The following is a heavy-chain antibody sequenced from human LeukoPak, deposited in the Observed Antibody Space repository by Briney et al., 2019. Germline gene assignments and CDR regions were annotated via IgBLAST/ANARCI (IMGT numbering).Heavy chain of an antibody. CDR2: MNPNSGNT. Sequence: ASVKVSCKASGYTFTSYDINWVRQATGQGLEWMGWMNPNSGNTGYAQKFQGRVTITRNTSISTAYMELSSLRSEDTAVYYCARDVLLWFGEEDWFDPWGQGTLVTVSS. D-gene: IGHD3-10*01. V-gene: IGHV1-8*03. CDR3: ARDVLLWFGEEDWFDP. CDR1: GYTFTSYD. J-gene: IGHJ5*02.